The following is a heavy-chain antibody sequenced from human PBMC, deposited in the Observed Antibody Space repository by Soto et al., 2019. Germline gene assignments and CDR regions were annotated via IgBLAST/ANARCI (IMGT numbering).Heavy chain of an antibody. Sequence: PSETLSLTCTVSGGSISSSSYYWGWIRQPPGKGLEWIGSIYYSGNTYYNPSLKSRVTISVDTAKNQFSLKLSSVTAADTAVYYCARSEATALDYWGQGTLVTVSS. J-gene: IGHJ4*02. CDR1: GGSISSSSYY. CDR3: ARSEATALDY. CDR2: IYYSGNT. V-gene: IGHV4-39*01.